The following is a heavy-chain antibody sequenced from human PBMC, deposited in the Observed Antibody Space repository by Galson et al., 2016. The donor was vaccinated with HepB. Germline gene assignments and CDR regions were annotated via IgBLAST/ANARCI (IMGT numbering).Heavy chain of an antibody. Sequence: SVKVSCKASGYTFTHSYMHWVRQAPGQGLEWMGVINLSDATRNHAQKFQGRVTMTWDRSSTTVYMALSSLRSEDTAMYYCARLFCGGGCFLFWYLYRGLDVWGQGTTVTVSS. CDR2: INLSDATR. J-gene: IGHJ6*02. CDR1: GYTFTHSY. D-gene: IGHD2-21*02. CDR3: ARLFCGGGCFLFWYLYRGLDV. V-gene: IGHV1-46*01.